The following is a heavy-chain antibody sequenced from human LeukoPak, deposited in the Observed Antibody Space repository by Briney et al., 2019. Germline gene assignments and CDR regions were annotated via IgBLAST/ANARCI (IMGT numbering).Heavy chain of an antibody. CDR1: GFTFSDYY. J-gene: IGHJ3*02. CDR2: IRSSGSTI. V-gene: IGHV3-11*04. Sequence: GGSLRLSCAASGFTFSDYYMSWIRQAPGKGLEWVSYIRSSGSTIYYADSVKGRFTISRDNTKNTLYLQMYSLRAEDTAVYYCARLDYVDAFDIWGQGTMVTVSS. D-gene: IGHD4-17*01. CDR3: ARLDYVDAFDI.